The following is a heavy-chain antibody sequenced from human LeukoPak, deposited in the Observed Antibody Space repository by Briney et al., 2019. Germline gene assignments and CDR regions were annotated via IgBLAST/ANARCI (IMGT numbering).Heavy chain of an antibody. V-gene: IGHV4-38-2*02. CDR1: GYSISSISSTYY. CDR3: ARLRVLNYGGNWGFDY. Sequence: SETLSLTCTVSGYSISSISSTYYWGWVRQFPGKRPEWIGSSIYHSGSTYYNPSLQSRVTISIDTSKNQFSLKLSSVTAADTAVYYCARLRVLNYGGNWGFDYWGQGTLVTVSS. D-gene: IGHD4-23*01. J-gene: IGHJ4*02. CDR2: SIYHSGST.